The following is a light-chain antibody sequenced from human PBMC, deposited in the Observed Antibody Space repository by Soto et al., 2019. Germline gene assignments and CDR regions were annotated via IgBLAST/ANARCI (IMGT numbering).Light chain of an antibody. CDR2: GNS. CDR3: QSYDSSLSGVV. Sequence: QSVLTQPPSLSGTPRQRVTISCSGSSSNIGGNTVHWYQHLPGTAPKLLIYGNSNRPSGVPDQFSGSKSGTSASLVITGLQAEDEADYYCQSYDSSLSGVVFGGGTKLTVL. V-gene: IGLV1-40*01. J-gene: IGLJ2*01. CDR1: SSNIGGNT.